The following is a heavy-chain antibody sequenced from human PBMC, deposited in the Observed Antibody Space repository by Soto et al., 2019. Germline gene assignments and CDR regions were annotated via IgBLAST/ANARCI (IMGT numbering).Heavy chain of an antibody. CDR2: FDPEDGET. CDR1: GYTLTELS. Sequence: GASVKVSCKVSGYTLTELSMHWVRQAPGKGLEWMGGFDPEDGETIYAQKFQGRVTMTEDTSTDTAYMELSSLRSEDTAVYYCATVSDILVHYYYGMDVWGQGTTVTVSS. V-gene: IGHV1-24*01. J-gene: IGHJ6*02. D-gene: IGHD2-15*01. CDR3: ATVSDILVHYYYGMDV.